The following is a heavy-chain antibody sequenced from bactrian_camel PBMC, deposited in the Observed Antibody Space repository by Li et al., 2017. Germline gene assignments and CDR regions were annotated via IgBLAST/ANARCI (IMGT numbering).Heavy chain of an antibody. CDR3: ANLDGHY. CDR1: GFAFAKSP. V-gene: IGHV3S40*01. Sequence: VQLVESGGGLVQPGGSLRLSCAASGFAFAKSPLAWVRQAQGKGLEWVSGINSNGGTTYYNDSVKGRFTISRDNAKNTVTLLLNSLKIEDTAMYYCANLDGHYWGQGTQVTVS. J-gene: IGHJ4*01. CDR2: INSNGGTT.